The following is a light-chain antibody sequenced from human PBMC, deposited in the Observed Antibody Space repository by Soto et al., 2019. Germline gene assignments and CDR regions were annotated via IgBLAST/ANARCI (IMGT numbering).Light chain of an antibody. J-gene: IGLJ2*01. CDR3: SSYTSSRTLV. Sequence: QSALTQPASVSGSPGQSITISCTGTSSDVGGYNYVSWYQQHPGKAPKLMIYEVSNRPSGVSNRFSGSKSGNTASLTISGVQDEDEGYYYCSSYTSSRTLVFGGGTKLTVL. CDR2: EVS. V-gene: IGLV2-14*01. CDR1: SSDVGGYNY.